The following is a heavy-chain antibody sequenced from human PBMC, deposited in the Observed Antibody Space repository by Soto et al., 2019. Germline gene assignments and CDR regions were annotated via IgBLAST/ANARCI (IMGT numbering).Heavy chain of an antibody. CDR2: IKQDGSER. Sequence: EVQLVESGGGLVQPGGSLSLSCEASGFILRSYWMSWVRQAPGKGLDWVANIKQDGSERYYVDSVKGRFTISRDNAKDSLYLQMDSLRAEDTAVYYCARDLFADWGQGTLVAVSS. J-gene: IGHJ4*02. CDR3: ARDLFAD. D-gene: IGHD2-21*01. CDR1: GFILRSYW. V-gene: IGHV3-7*04.